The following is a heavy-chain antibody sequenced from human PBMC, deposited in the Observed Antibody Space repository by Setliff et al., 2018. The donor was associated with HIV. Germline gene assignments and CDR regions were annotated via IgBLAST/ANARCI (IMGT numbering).Heavy chain of an antibody. D-gene: IGHD3-22*01. CDR1: GFTFSDVW. CDR3: TSRYYYDSFLESG. Sequence: GGSLRLSCAASGFTFSDVWVNWVRQAPGRGLEWVGRIKSKTDGGTTDYAAPVKGRFTISRDDSKNTLYLQMNSLKTEDTAVYYCTSRYYYDSFLESGWGQGTLVTVSS. J-gene: IGHJ4*02. V-gene: IGHV3-15*01. CDR2: IKSKTDGGTT.